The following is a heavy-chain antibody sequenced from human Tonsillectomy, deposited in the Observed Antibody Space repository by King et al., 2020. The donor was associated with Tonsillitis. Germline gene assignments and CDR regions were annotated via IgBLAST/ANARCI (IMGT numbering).Heavy chain of an antibody. D-gene: IGHD4-11*01. Sequence: EQLVQSGAEVKKPGSSVKVSCKASGGTFSSYAISGVRQAPGQGREWMGRIIPILGIANYAQKFQGRVTITADKSTSTAYRELSSLRSEDTAVYYCARDRAADYLFYYWGQGTLVTVSS. J-gene: IGHJ4*02. CDR3: ARDRAADYLFYY. CDR2: IIPILGIA. V-gene: IGHV1-69*09. CDR1: GGTFSSYA.